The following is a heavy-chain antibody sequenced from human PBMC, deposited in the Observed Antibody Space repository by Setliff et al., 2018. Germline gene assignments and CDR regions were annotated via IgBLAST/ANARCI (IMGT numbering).Heavy chain of an antibody. D-gene: IGHD1-26*01. CDR3: ASMGATAYYFDY. CDR2: IYYSGIT. J-gene: IGHJ4*02. V-gene: IGHV4-39*01. CDR1: GDSITSTSYY. Sequence: SETLSLTCTVSGDSITSTSYYWGWIRQPPGKGLEWIGRIYYSGITYYSPSLKSRVAISVDTSKNQFSLKVRSVTAADTAVYFCASMGATAYYFDYWGQGTLVTVSS.